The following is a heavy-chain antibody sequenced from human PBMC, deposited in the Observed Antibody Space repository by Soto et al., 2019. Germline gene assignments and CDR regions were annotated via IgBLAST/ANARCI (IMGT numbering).Heavy chain of an antibody. CDR2: MSGDGGRT. V-gene: IGHV3-23*01. J-gene: IGHJ4*02. CDR1: GFTFSSYA. CDR3: VKESGYHLLYYFDY. D-gene: IGHD2-2*01. Sequence: EVQLLESGGGLVQPGGSLRLSCAASGFTFSSYAMSWVRQAPGKGLEWVSGMSGDGGRTNYADPVKGRFTISRDNSKNTLYLQMNSLRAEDTAVYYCVKESGYHLLYYFDYWGQGTLVTVSS.